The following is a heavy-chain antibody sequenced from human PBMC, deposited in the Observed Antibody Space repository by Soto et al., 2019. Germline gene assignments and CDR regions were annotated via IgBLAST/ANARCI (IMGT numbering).Heavy chain of an antibody. J-gene: IGHJ6*03. Sequence: SETLSLTCTVSGGSISSYYWSWIRQPPGKGLEWIGYIYYSGSTNYNPSLKSRVTISVDTSKNQFSLKLSSVTAADTAVYYRARALPWAYCTNGVCKNYYYYYMDVWGKGTTVTGSS. CDR2: IYYSGST. D-gene: IGHD2-8*01. CDR1: GGSISSYY. CDR3: ARALPWAYCTNGVCKNYYYYYMDV. V-gene: IGHV4-59*01.